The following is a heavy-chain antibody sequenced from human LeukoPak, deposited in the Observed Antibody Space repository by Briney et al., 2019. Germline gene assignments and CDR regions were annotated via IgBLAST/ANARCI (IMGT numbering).Heavy chain of an antibody. CDR2: IYYSGST. CDR1: GGSISSYY. D-gene: IGHD5-18*01. J-gene: IGHJ4*02. Sequence: SETLSLTCTVSGGSISSYYWSWIRQPPGKGLEWIGYIYYSGSTNYNPSLKSRVTISVDTSKNQFSLKLSSVTAADTAVYYCARSRGRDTAMVAYYFDYWGQGTLVTVSS. CDR3: ARSRGRDTAMVAYYFDY. V-gene: IGHV4-59*08.